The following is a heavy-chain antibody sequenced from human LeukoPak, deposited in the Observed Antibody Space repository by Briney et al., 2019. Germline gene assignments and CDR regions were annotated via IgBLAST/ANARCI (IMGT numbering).Heavy chain of an antibody. CDR2: IKEDGSET. CDR3: ARVDGSSSCPDY. J-gene: IGHJ4*02. Sequence: PRRSLRLSCAPSGFTLSSYWMSWVRHAPGKGLEWVANIKEDGSETYYVDSGKGRFPISRDNAKNLLYLEMNSLRAEDAALYYCARVDGSSSCPDYWGQGTLVTV. V-gene: IGHV3-7*01. D-gene: IGHD6-19*01. CDR1: GFTLSSYW.